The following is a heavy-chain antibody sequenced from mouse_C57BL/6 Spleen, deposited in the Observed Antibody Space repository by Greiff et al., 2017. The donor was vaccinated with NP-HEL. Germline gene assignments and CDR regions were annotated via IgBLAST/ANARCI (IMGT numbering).Heavy chain of an antibody. J-gene: IGHJ3*01. CDR2: IDPSDSYT. Sequence: QVQLQQPGAELVKPGASVKLSCKASGYTFTSYWMQWVKQRPGQGLEWIGEIDPSDSYTNYNQKFKGKATLTVDTSSSTAYMQLSSLTSEDSAVYYCAGRTAQATAWFAYWGQGTLVTVSA. CDR3: AGRTAQATAWFAY. CDR1: GYTFTSYW. V-gene: IGHV1-50*01. D-gene: IGHD3-2*02.